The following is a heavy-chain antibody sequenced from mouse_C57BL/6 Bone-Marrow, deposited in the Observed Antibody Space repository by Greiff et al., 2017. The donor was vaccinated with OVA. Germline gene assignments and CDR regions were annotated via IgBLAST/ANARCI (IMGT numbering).Heavy chain of an antibody. V-gene: IGHV1-15*01. J-gene: IGHJ4*01. CDR3: TTERGYAMDY. CDR1: GYTFTDYE. CDR2: IDPETGGT. Sequence: VQLQQSGAELVRPGASVTLSCKASGYTFTDYEMHWVKQTPVHGLEWIGAIDPETGGTAYNQKFKGKAILTADKSSSTAYMELRSLTSVDSAVYYCTTERGYAMDYWGQGTSVTVSS.